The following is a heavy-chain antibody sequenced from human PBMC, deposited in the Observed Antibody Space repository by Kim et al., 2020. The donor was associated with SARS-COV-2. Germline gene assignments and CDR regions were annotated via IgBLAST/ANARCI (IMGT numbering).Heavy chain of an antibody. D-gene: IGHD2-2*01. V-gene: IGHV4-34*01. Sequence: SETLSLTCAVYGGSFSGYYWSWIRQPPGKGLEWIGEINHSGSTNYNPSLKSRVTISVDTSKNQFSLKLSSVTAADTAVYYCARWGSGYCSSTSCHYSYYGMDVWSQGTTVTVSS. CDR1: GGSFSGYY. J-gene: IGHJ6*02. CDR3: ARWGSGYCSSTSCHYSYYGMDV. CDR2: INHSGST.